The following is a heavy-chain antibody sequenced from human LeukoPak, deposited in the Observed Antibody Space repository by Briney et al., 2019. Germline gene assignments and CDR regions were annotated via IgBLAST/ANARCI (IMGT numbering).Heavy chain of an antibody. Sequence: GGSLRLSCAASGFTFSRYAMHWVRQTPGKGLEWVAIISYDGTNKYYADSVKGRFTISRDNSKNTLYLQMNSLTVEDTAIYYCAKNADRGAYCRGGSCYPYYYYYMDVWGTGTTVTISS. CDR2: ISYDGTNK. CDR3: AKNADRGAYCRGGSCYPYYYYYMDV. CDR1: GFTFSRYA. V-gene: IGHV3-30*04. J-gene: IGHJ6*03. D-gene: IGHD2-15*01.